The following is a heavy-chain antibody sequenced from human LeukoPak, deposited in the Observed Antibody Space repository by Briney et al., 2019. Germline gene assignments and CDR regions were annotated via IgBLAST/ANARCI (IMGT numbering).Heavy chain of an antibody. CDR3: ARASYHDFWSGGYYFDY. D-gene: IGHD3-3*01. Sequence: ASVKVSCKASGYTFTSYGISWVRQAPGQGLEWMGWISAYNGNTNYAQKLQGRVTMTTDTSTSTAYMELRSLRSDDTAVYYCARASYHDFWSGGYYFDYWGQGTLVTVSS. CDR2: ISAYNGNT. CDR1: GYTFTSYG. V-gene: IGHV1-18*01. J-gene: IGHJ4*02.